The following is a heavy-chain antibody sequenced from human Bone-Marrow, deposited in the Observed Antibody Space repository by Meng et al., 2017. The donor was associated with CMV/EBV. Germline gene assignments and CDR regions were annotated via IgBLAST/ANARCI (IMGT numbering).Heavy chain of an antibody. CDR3: ASLWFDFEDPVYYFDS. J-gene: IGHJ4*02. CDR1: GGSFSGYY. Sequence: SQTLSLTCAVYGGSFSGYYWSWIRQPPGKGLEWIGEINHSGSTNYNPSLESRVTMSLDTSKNQFSLRLTSLTAADTAVYFCASLWFDFEDPVYYFDSWGQGTLVTVSS. V-gene: IGHV4-34*01. CDR2: INHSGST. D-gene: IGHD3-10*01.